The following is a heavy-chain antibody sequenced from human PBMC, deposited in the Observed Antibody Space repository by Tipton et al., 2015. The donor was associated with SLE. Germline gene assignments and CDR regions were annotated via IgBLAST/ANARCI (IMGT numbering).Heavy chain of an antibody. D-gene: IGHD4-17*01. CDR3: ARDHGDYGSDY. Sequence: LSLTCAASGFTFSNYAMHWVRQAPGKGLEYVSSISGDGSGTSYASSVKGRFTISRDNSKNTLFLHMGSLRAEDMAVYYCARDHGDYGSDYWGQGILVTVSS. J-gene: IGHJ4*02. V-gene: IGHV3-64*01. CDR1: GFTFSNYA. CDR2: ISGDGSGT.